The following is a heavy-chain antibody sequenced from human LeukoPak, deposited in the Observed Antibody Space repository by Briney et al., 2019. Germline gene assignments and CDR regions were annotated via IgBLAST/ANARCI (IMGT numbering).Heavy chain of an antibody. CDR2: ISGRDDST. Sequence: GASLRLSCAASGFTVTNYATYWVRQAPGKGLEWVSAISGRDDSTYYADSVKGRFTISRDTSKNTLFLQMNSLRAEDTAVYYCAKWGDYDILTGYYDPDYWGQGTLVTVSS. J-gene: IGHJ4*02. V-gene: IGHV3-23*01. CDR1: GFTVTNYA. CDR3: AKWGDYDILTGYYDPDY. D-gene: IGHD3-9*01.